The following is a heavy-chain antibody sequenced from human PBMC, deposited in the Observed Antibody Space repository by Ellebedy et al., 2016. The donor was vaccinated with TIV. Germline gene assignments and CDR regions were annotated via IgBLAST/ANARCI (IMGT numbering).Heavy chain of an antibody. J-gene: IGHJ5*02. Sequence: AASVKVSCKTSGYTFTSYGISWVRQAPGQGLEWMGWISAYNGNTNYAQMLQGRVTMTTDTFTSTAYMELRSLRSDDTAVYYCATERNDWLDPWGQGTLVTVSS. V-gene: IGHV1-18*04. CDR3: ATERNDWLDP. CDR1: GYTFTSYG. D-gene: IGHD1-1*01. CDR2: ISAYNGNT.